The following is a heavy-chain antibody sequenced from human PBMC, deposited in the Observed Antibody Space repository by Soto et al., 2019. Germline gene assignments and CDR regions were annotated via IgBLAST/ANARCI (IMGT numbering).Heavy chain of an antibody. CDR1: GFTFSNYE. D-gene: IGHD6-13*01. J-gene: IGHJ6*03. CDR3: ARRGYGSRWPNVYMDV. V-gene: IGHV3-64*01. CDR2: ISNNGAHT. Sequence: EAQLVESGGGLVHPGGSLRLSCAAFGFTFSNYEMHWVRQAPGKGLEYVSGISNNGAHTDYPKSVKGIFTISRDNSENTLYLQMGSLRAENMALYYCARRGYGSRWPNVYMDVWGKGTTVTVSS.